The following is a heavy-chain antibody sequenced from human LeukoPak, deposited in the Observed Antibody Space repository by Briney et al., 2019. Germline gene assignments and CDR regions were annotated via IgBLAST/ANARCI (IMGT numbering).Heavy chain of an antibody. D-gene: IGHD1-26*01. CDR3: AREGGSCFDP. CDR2: INPNSGGT. J-gene: IGHJ5*02. Sequence: ASVTVSCKASGYTFTGYYMHWVRQAPGQGLEWMGWINPNSGGTNYAQKFLGRVALTRDTSISTAHMQLSRLRSDDTAVYYCAREGGSCFDPWGQGTLVTVSP. CDR1: GYTFTGYY. V-gene: IGHV1-2*02.